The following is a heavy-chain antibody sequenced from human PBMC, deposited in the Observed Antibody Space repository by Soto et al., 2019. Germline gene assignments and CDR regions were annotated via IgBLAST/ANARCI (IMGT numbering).Heavy chain of an antibody. D-gene: IGHD3-3*01. V-gene: IGHV3-30*14. CDR1: GFTFSSYA. J-gene: IGHJ6*02. CDR3: ARDGRLYYDFWTPLAGMDV. CDR2: ISYDGSNK. Sequence: GGSLRLSCAASGFTFSSYAMHWVRQAPGKGLEWVAVISYDGSNKYYADSVKGRFTISGDNSKNTLYLQMNSLRGEDTAVYYCARDGRLYYDFWTPLAGMDVWGQGTTVTVSS.